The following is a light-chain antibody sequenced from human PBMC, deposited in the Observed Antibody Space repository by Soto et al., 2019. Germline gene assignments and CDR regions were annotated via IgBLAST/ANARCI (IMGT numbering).Light chain of an antibody. V-gene: IGKV3-20*01. CDR2: GAS. CDR1: QSVSSDY. Sequence: EIVLTQSPGTLSLSPGERATLSCRASQSVSSDYLAWYQQKRGQAPRLLIYGASSRTTDIPDRFSGSGFGTDFTLTISSLQPDDFATYYCQHYNSYSEAFGQGTKVELK. CDR3: QHYNSYSEA. J-gene: IGKJ1*01.